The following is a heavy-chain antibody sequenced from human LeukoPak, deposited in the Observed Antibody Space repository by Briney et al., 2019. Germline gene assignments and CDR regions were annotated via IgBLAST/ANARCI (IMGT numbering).Heavy chain of an antibody. CDR1: GYTFTTYA. CDR3: ARRVNYGDYEDY. D-gene: IGHD4-17*01. V-gene: IGHV1-8*02. J-gene: IGHJ4*02. CDR2: MNPNSGNT. Sequence: ASVKVSCKASGYTFTTYAMHWVRQAPGQRLEWMGWMNPNSGNTGYAQKFQGRVTMTGNTSISTAYMELSSLRSEDTAVYYCARRVNYGDYEDYWGQGTLVTVSS.